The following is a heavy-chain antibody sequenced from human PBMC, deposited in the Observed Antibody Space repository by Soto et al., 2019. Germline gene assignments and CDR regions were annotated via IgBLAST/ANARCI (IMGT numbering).Heavy chain of an antibody. CDR1: GGSISSYY. CDR2: IYYSGST. CDR3: ARDNGEQLVGEYCSGGSCHPYWFDP. V-gene: IGHV4-59*01. J-gene: IGHJ5*02. D-gene: IGHD2-15*01. Sequence: PSETLSLTCTVSGGSISSYYWSWIRQPPGKGLAWLGHIYYSGSTNYNPSLKSRVTISVDTSKNQFSLKLSSVTAADTAVYYCARDNGEQLVGEYCSGGSCHPYWFDPWGQGTLGTVSS.